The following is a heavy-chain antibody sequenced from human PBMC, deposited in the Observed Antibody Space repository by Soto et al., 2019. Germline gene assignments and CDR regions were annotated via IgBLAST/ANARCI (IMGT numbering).Heavy chain of an antibody. CDR2: INSGGSST. J-gene: IGHJ4*02. CDR1: GFTFSSYW. V-gene: IGHV3-74*01. CDR3: ASYDFWSGYYFRN. D-gene: IGHD3-3*01. Sequence: EVQLVESGGGLVQPGGSLRLSCAASGFTFSSYWMHWVRQAPGKGLVWVSRINSGGSSTSYADSVKGRFTISRDNAKNTLYLQMNSLRAEDTAVYYCASYDFWSGYYFRNWGQGTLVTVSS.